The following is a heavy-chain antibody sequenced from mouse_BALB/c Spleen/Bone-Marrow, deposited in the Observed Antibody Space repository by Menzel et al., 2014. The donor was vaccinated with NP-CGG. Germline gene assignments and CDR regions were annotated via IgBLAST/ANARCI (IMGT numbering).Heavy chain of an antibody. J-gene: IGHJ4*01. CDR1: GYTFTRYY. Sequence: QVHVKQSGPELVKPGASVRISCKASGYTFTRYYIQWMKQRPGQGLEWIGWIYPGNVNTKYNEKFKGKATLTADKSSSTAYMQLSSLTSEEYAVYFCAMWLRRDYYAMDYWGQGTSVTVSS. V-gene: IGHV1S56*01. CDR3: AMWLRRDYYAMDY. D-gene: IGHD2-2*01. CDR2: IYPGNVNT.